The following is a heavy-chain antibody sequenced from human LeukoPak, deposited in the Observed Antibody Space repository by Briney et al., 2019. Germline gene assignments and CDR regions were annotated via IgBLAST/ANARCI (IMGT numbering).Heavy chain of an antibody. CDR3: AREAREGHVFDI. J-gene: IGHJ3*02. V-gene: IGHV1-18*01. CDR1: GYTFTSYG. D-gene: IGHD5-24*01. Sequence: ASVKVSCTASGYTFTSYGISWVRQAPGQGLEWMGWISAFNGNTNYAQKLQGRVTMTTDTSTSTAYMELRSLRSDDTAVYYCAREAREGHVFDIWGQGTMVTVSS. CDR2: ISAFNGNT.